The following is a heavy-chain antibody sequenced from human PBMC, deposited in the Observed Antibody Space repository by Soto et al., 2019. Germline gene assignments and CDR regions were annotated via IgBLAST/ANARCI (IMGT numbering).Heavy chain of an antibody. CDR2: IYYDGST. D-gene: IGHD2-15*01. CDR1: GVSINSNNYY. Sequence: SETLSLTCTVAGVSINSNNYYWAWMRQPPGKGLAWIASIYYDGSTYYNPSLKSRVTISIDTSKNQFSLRLRSVTAADTAIYYCAKVVVAATRHTDFDSWGQGTLVTVSS. V-gene: IGHV4-39*01. J-gene: IGHJ4*02. CDR3: AKVVVAATRHTDFDS.